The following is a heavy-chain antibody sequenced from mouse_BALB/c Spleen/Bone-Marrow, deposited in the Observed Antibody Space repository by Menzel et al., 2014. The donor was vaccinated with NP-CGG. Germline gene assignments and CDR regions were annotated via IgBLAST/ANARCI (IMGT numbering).Heavy chain of an antibody. D-gene: IGHD2-14*01. Sequence: EVQLQQSGAELVKPGASVKSSCTASGFNIKDTYLHWVKQRPEQGLDWIGRIDPAIFTKYDPKFQGKATITADTSSNTAYLHLSSLTSEDTAVYYCASYRYGWYFDAWGAGTTVTVSS. V-gene: IGHV14-3*02. CDR3: ASYRYGWYFDA. J-gene: IGHJ1*01. CDR2: IDPAIFT. CDR1: GFNIKDTY.